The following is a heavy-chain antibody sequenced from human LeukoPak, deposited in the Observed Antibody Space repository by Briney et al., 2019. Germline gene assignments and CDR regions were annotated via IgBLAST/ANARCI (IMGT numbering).Heavy chain of an antibody. D-gene: IGHD3-16*02. CDR3: ARSGAEKVPVWGSYRHHDAFDL. CDR1: GYSFPNYW. J-gene: IGHJ3*01. Sequence: GESLKISCKGSGYSFPNYWIGWLRQMPGKALKGMATIYPGDSDTTYKPSFQGHITVSADMSISTAYLQWSSLKASDTAMYYCARSGAEKVPVWGSYRHHDAFDLWGQGTRVTVSS. V-gene: IGHV5-51*01. CDR2: IYPGDSDT.